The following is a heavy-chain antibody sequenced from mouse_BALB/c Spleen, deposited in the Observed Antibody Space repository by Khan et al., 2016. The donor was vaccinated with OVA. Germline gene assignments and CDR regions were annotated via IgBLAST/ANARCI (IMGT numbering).Heavy chain of an antibody. CDR1: GFTFSRYP. J-gene: IGHJ2*02. V-gene: IGHV5-6-5*01. CDR3: ARVNGSSGVDY. CDR2: IGSGGST. D-gene: IGHD1-1*01. Sequence: EVELVESGGGLVKPGGSLKLSCAASGFTFSRYPMSWVRQTPEQRLEWVASIGSGGSTYHPDSVKGRFTISRDNARNILFLQMSSLRSEDTAMYFCARVNGSSGVDYWGQGTSLTVSS.